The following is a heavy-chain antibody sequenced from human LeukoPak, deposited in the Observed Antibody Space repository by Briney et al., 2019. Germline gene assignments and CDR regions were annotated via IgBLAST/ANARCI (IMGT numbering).Heavy chain of an antibody. V-gene: IGHV4-39*07. CDR2: IYYSGNT. J-gene: IGHJ4*02. CDR3: ARDSYGSGSYNY. CDR1: GGSISNYY. Sequence: SETLSLTCTVSGGSISNYYWGWIRQPPGMGLGWIGSIYYSGNTYYNPSLKSRVTISLATSKNQFSLKLSSVTAADTAVYYCARDSYGSGSYNYWGQGTLVTVSS. D-gene: IGHD3-10*01.